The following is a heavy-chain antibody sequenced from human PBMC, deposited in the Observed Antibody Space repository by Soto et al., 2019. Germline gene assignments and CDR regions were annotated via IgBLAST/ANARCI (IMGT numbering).Heavy chain of an antibody. CDR2: IKNDGSTT. CDR3: ARGGSPLAGATGLFDS. CDR1: GVTFSTYW. Sequence: GGSLRLSCVASGVTFSTYWMHWVRQAPGKGLVWISRIKNDGSTTTYADSVKGRFTISRDNAKSTLYLQMNSLRVEDTAVYYCARGGSPLAGATGLFDSWGLGTLVTVSS. J-gene: IGHJ4*02. D-gene: IGHD1-26*01. V-gene: IGHV3-74*01.